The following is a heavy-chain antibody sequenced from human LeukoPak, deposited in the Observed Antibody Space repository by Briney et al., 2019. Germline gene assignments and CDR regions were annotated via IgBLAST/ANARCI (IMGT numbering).Heavy chain of an antibody. J-gene: IGHJ3*02. CDR3: VREYSSSSGRAFDI. CDR2: ISTDGCST. CDR1: GFTFSSYW. V-gene: IGHV3-74*01. D-gene: IGHD6-6*01. Sequence: SGGSLRLSCAASGFTFSSYWMHWVRQALGKGLVWVSRISTDGCSTNSADSVKGRFTISRDNAKNTLYLQMNSLRAEDTAVYYCVREYSSSSGRAFDIWGQGTMVTVSP.